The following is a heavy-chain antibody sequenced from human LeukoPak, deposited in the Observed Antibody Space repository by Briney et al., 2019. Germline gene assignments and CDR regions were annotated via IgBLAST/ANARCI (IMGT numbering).Heavy chain of an antibody. CDR1: GGSISSYY. CDR3: ASYYDSSGYYPFDY. J-gene: IGHJ4*02. V-gene: IGHV4-59*01. CDR2: IYYSGST. Sequence: SETLSLTCTVSGGSISSYYWSWIRQPPGKGLEWIGYIYYSGSTNYNPSLKSRVTISVDTSKNQLSLKLSSVPAADTAVYYCASYYDSSGYYPFDYWGQGNLVTVSS. D-gene: IGHD3-22*01.